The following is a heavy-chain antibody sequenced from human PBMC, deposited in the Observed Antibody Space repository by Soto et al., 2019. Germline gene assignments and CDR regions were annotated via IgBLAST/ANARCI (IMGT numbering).Heavy chain of an antibody. D-gene: IGHD3-22*01. CDR2: INSDGSST. CDR1: GFTFSGYW. CDR3: ARDRVTMIVVNGMDV. V-gene: IGHV3-74*01. J-gene: IGHJ6*02. Sequence: EVQLVESGGGLVQPGGSLRLSCAASGFTFSGYWMHWVRQAPGKGLVWVSRINSDGSSTNYADSVKGRFTISRDNAKNTLYLQMKSLRAEDTAVYYCARDRVTMIVVNGMDVWGQGTTVTVSS.